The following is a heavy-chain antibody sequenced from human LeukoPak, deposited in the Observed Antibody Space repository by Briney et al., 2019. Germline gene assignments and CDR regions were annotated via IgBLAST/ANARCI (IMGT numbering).Heavy chain of an antibody. V-gene: IGHV3-7*01. CDR2: IKQDGSEK. CDR1: EFIFSGYW. Sequence: GGSLRLSCAASEFIFSGYWMNWVRQAPGKGLEWVANIKQDGSEKQYVDSVRGRFTISRDNAKNSLYLQMNSLRVEDTAVYYCARDGFVGAADYWGQGAQVSVSS. D-gene: IGHD6-13*01. CDR3: ARDGFVGAADY. J-gene: IGHJ4*02.